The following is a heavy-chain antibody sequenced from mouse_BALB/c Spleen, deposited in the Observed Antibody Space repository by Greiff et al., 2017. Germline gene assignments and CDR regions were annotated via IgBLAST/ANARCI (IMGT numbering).Heavy chain of an antibody. CDR2: ISYDGSN. V-gene: IGHV3-6*02. J-gene: IGHJ2*01. Sequence: ESGPGLVKPSQSLSLTCSVTGYSITSGYYWNWIRQFPGNKLEWMGYISYDGSNNYNPSLKNRISITRDTSKNQFFLKLNSVTTEDTATYYCAIYYYGSIYYWGQGTTLTVSS. D-gene: IGHD1-1*01. CDR3: AIYYYGSIYY. CDR1: GYSITSGYY.